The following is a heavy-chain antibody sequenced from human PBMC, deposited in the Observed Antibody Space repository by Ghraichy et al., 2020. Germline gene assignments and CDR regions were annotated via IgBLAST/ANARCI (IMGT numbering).Heavy chain of an antibody. CDR2: IKKDGSEK. Sequence: GALRLSCAASGFIFSGYWMSWVRQAPGKGPEWVANIKKDGSEKYYVDSVKGRVTISRDNAKNSLYLQMNSLRAEDTAVYYGARDLGSGWDVDYWGQGTRGT. CDR3: ARDLGSGWDVDY. CDR1: GFIFSGYW. J-gene: IGHJ4*02. V-gene: IGHV3-7*01. D-gene: IGHD6-19*01.